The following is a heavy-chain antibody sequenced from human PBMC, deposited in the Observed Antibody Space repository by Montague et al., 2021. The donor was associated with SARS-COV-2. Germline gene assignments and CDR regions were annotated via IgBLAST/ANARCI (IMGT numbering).Heavy chain of an antibody. CDR1: GFTFSSYG. CDR3: ARDLNPAIPVVWYYYYGMDV. Sequence: SLRLSCPASGFTFSSYGMHWVRQAPGKGLEWVAVIWYDGSNKYYADSVKGRFTISRDNSKNTLYLQMNSLRAEDTAVYYCARDLNPAIPVVWYYYYGMDVWGQGTTVTVSS. CDR2: IWYDGSNK. D-gene: IGHD2-2*02. V-gene: IGHV3-33*01. J-gene: IGHJ6*02.